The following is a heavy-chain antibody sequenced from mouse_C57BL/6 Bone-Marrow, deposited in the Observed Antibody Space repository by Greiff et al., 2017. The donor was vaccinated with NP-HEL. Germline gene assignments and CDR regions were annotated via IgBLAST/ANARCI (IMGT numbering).Heavy chain of an antibody. J-gene: IGHJ2*01. D-gene: IGHD2-14*01. CDR2: IDPETGGT. CDR1: GYTFTDYE. V-gene: IGHV1-15*01. CDR3: TRGYSPFDY. Sequence: QVQLQQSGAELVRPGASVTLSCKASGYTFTDYEMHWVKQTPVHGLEWIGAIDPETGGTAYNQKFKGKAILTADKSSSTAYMELRSLTSEDSAVYYCTRGYSPFDYWGQGTTLTVSS.